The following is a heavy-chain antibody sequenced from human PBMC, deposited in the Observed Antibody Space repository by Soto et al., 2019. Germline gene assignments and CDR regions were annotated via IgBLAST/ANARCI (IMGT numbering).Heavy chain of an antibody. CDR2: LYYSGST. CDR3: ARGSEYYGGNSALF. D-gene: IGHD4-17*01. V-gene: IGHV4-30-4*01. CDR1: GGSISSGDYS. J-gene: IGHJ4*02. Sequence: QVQLQESGPGLVKPSQTLSLTCTVSGGSISSGDYSWSWIRQPPGKGLEWIGYLYYSGSTYYNPSLKSLVTISVDTSKNQFSLKLSSVTAADTAVYYCARGSEYYGGNSALFWGQGTLGTFSS.